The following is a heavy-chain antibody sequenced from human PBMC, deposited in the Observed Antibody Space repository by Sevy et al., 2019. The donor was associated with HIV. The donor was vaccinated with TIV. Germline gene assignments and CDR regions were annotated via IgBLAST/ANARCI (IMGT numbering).Heavy chain of an antibody. D-gene: IGHD5-18*01. CDR1: GFTFSSYW. CDR3: VREGVGGYSYSLDC. J-gene: IGHJ4*02. Sequence: GGCLRLSCAASGFTFSSYWMSWVRQAPGKGLEWVATMKEDGSERNYVDSVKGRFTISRDNAKNSLYLQMNSLRAEDTAVYYCVREGVGGYSYSLDCWGQGTLVIVSS. V-gene: IGHV3-7*01. CDR2: MKEDGSER.